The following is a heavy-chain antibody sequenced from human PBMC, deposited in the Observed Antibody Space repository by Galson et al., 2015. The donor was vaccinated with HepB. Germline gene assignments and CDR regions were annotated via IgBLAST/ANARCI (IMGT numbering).Heavy chain of an antibody. CDR1: GFTVSSNY. Sequence: SLRLSCAASGFTVSSNYMGRVRQAPGKGLEWASVIYSGGSTYYADSVKGRFTISRDNSMNTLYLQMNSLRAEDTAVYYCARASIAAAGYYFDYWGQGTLVTVSS. D-gene: IGHD6-13*01. V-gene: IGHV3-53*01. CDR2: IYSGGST. CDR3: ARASIAAAGYYFDY. J-gene: IGHJ4*02.